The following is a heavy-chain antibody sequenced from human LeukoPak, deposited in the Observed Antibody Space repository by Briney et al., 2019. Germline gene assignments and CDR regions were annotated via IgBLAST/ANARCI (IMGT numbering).Heavy chain of an antibody. V-gene: IGHV3-66*04. CDR3: ARLHYDILTGPFDY. CDR1: GFTFSSYS. J-gene: IGHJ4*02. Sequence: GGSLRLSCAVSGFTFSSYSMNWVRQAPGKGLEWISVIFSGGGTYYADSVKGRFIMSRDNSKNTLYLQMDSLRAEDTAVYYCARLHYDILTGPFDYWGQGTLVTVSS. CDR2: IFSGGGT. D-gene: IGHD3-9*01.